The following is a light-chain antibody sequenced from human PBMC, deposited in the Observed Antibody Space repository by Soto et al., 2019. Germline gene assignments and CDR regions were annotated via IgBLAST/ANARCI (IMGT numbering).Light chain of an antibody. J-gene: IGKJ1*01. V-gene: IGKV4-1*01. CDR3: QQYYSTPT. Sequence: DIVMTQSPDSLAVSLGERATINCKSSQSILYSSNNKNYLTWYQQKPGQPPKLLIYSASTRESGVPDRFSGSGSGTDFTLTISSLQAEDVAVYYCQQYYSTPTFGQGTKVDIK. CDR2: SAS. CDR1: QSILYSSNNKNY.